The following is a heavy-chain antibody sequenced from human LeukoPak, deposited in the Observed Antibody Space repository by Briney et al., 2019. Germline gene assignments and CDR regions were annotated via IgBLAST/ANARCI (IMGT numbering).Heavy chain of an antibody. J-gene: IGHJ3*02. CDR2: IYPGYSDA. Sequence: GESLKISCKISGYKLTNNWIGWVRQVPGKGLEWMGLIYPGYSDAKYSPSFQGQVTFSVDKSINTAYLQWSSLKASDTAMYYCARRARDCSSGTCYFDTFDIWGQGTMVTVSS. CDR1: GYKLTNNW. V-gene: IGHV5-51*01. CDR3: ARRARDCSSGTCYFDTFDI. D-gene: IGHD2-15*01.